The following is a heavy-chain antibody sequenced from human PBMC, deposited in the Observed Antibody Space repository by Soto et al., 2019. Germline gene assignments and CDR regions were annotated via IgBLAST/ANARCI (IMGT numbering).Heavy chain of an antibody. V-gene: IGHV3-23*01. D-gene: IGHD3-3*01. CDR1: GFTFSSYA. Sequence: GGSLRLSCAASGFTFSSYAMSWVRQAPGKGLEWVSALSGSGGSTYYADSVKGRFTISRDNXKNTLYLQMNSLRAEDTAVYYCAKETAPATISYYEFWSARQEDYGIDVWGQGTTVTVSS. CDR3: AKETAPATISYYEFWSARQEDYGIDV. CDR2: LSGSGGST. J-gene: IGHJ6*02.